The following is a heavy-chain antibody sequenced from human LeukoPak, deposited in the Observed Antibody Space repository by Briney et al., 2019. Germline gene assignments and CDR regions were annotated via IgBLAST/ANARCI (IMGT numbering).Heavy chain of an antibody. Sequence: SVKVSCKASGGTFSSYAISWVRQAPGQGLEWMGRIIPILGIANYAQKFQGRVTITADKSTSTAYMGLSSLRSEDTAVYYCARDALHVDTAAFDIWGQGTMVTVSS. J-gene: IGHJ3*02. D-gene: IGHD5-18*01. CDR3: ARDALHVDTAAFDI. V-gene: IGHV1-69*04. CDR2: IIPILGIA. CDR1: GGTFSSYA.